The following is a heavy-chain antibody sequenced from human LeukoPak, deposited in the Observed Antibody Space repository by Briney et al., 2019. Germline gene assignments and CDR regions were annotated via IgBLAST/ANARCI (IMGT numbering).Heavy chain of an antibody. CDR2: INAGNGNT. Sequence: ASVKVSCKASGYTFTSYAMHWVRQAPGQRLEWMGWINAGNGNTKYSQKFQGRVTITRDTSASTAYMELSSLRSEDTAVYYCATEVLVVVAATTDYWGQGTLVTVSS. CDR3: ATEVLVVVAATTDY. V-gene: IGHV1-3*01. D-gene: IGHD2-15*01. J-gene: IGHJ4*02. CDR1: GYTFTSYA.